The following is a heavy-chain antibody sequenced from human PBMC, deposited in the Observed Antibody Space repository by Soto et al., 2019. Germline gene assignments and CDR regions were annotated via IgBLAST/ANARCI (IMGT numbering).Heavy chain of an antibody. CDR3: ARGPNYGDYSWFDP. D-gene: IGHD4-17*01. CDR1: GYTFTSYD. J-gene: IGHJ5*02. CDR2: MNPNSGNT. V-gene: IGHV1-8*01. Sequence: QVQLVQSGAEVKKPGASVKVSCKASGYTFTSYDINWVRQATRQGLEWMGWMNPNSGNTGYAQKLQGRVTMTRNTSISTAYMELSSLRSEDTAVYYCARGPNYGDYSWFDPWGQGTLVTVSS.